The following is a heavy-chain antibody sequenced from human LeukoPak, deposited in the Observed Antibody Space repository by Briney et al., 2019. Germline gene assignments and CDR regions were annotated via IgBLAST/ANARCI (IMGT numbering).Heavy chain of an antibody. CDR2: INHSGST. CDR3: ARCGVGYDYVWGSYRRYYFDY. Sequence: PSETLSLTCAVYGGSFSGYYWSWIRQPPGKGLEWIGEINHSGSTNYNPSLKRRVTISVDTSKNQFSLKLSSVIAADTAVYYCARCGVGYDYVWGSYRRYYFDYWGQGTLVTVSS. J-gene: IGHJ4*02. D-gene: IGHD3-16*02. CDR1: GGSFSGYY. V-gene: IGHV4-34*01.